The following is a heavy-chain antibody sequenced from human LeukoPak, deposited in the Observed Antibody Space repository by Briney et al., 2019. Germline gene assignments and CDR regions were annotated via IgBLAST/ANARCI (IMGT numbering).Heavy chain of an antibody. J-gene: IGHJ4*02. CDR1: GFTFSSYW. CDR3: AREAVRGVIITQGKGIFDY. CDR2: IKQDGSEK. D-gene: IGHD3-10*01. Sequence: GGSLRLSCAASGFTFSSYWMSWVRQAPGKGLEWVANIKQDGSEKYYVDSVKGRFTISRDNAKNSLYLQMNSLRAEDTAVYYCAREAVRGVIITQGKGIFDYWGQGTLVTVSS. V-gene: IGHV3-7*01.